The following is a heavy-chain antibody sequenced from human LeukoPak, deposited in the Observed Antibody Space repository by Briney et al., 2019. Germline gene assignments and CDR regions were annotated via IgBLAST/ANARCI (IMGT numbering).Heavy chain of an antibody. CDR1: GFTFSSYA. CDR2: IWYDGSNK. CDR3: ARGRKWYYYDSDYAFDI. J-gene: IGHJ3*02. V-gene: IGHV3-33*08. D-gene: IGHD3-22*01. Sequence: GGSLRLSCAASGFTFSSYAMSWVRQAPGKGLEWVAVIWYDGSNKYYADSVKGRFTISRDNSKNTLYLQMNSLRAEDTAVYYCARGRKWYYYDSDYAFDIWGQGTMVTVSS.